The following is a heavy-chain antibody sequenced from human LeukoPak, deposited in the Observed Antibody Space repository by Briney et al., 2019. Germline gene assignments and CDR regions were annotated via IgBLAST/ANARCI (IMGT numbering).Heavy chain of an antibody. CDR1: GGTFSSYA. Sequence: GSSVKVSCKASGGTFSSYAISWVRQAPGQGLEWMGRIIPIFGTANYAQKFQGRVTITTDESTSTAYMELSSLRSEDTAVYYCARTAVSTVAGTASFDYWGQGTLVTVSS. V-gene: IGHV1-69*05. CDR3: ARTAVSTVAGTASFDY. CDR2: IIPIFGTA. D-gene: IGHD6-19*01. J-gene: IGHJ4*02.